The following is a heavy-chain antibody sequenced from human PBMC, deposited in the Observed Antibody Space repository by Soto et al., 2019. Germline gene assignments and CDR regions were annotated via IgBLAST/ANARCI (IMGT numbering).Heavy chain of an antibody. CDR1: GFTFSSYW. CDR2: IKQDGSEE. CDR3: ARVTLYGDDAFDI. D-gene: IGHD2-21*02. Sequence: GGSLRLSCAASGFTFSSYWMSWVRQAPGKGLEWVANIKQDGSEEYYVDSVKGRFTISRDNAKNSLYLQMNSLRAEDTAVYYCARVTLYGDDAFDIWGQGTMVTVSS. J-gene: IGHJ3*02. V-gene: IGHV3-7*03.